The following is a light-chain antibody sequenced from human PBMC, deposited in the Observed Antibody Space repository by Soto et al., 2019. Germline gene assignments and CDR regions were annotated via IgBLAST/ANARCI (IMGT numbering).Light chain of an antibody. J-gene: IGKJ5*01. Sequence: DIQMTQSPPSLSASVGDRVTITCRASQSISTYLNWYQQKPGKAPKLLIYAASTLQSGVPSRFSGSGSGTDFTLIISSLQPEDFATFYCHQSYNITITLGQGTRLEIK. CDR3: HQSYNITIT. V-gene: IGKV1-39*01. CDR1: QSISTY. CDR2: AAS.